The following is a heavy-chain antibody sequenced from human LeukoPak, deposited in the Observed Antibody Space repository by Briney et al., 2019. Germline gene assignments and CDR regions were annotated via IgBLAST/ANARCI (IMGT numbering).Heavy chain of an antibody. D-gene: IGHD6-19*01. CDR3: ARDSRSGWGNWFDP. CDR2: IYPSGNT. V-gene: IGHV4-4*07. CDR1: GGSFSSYF. J-gene: IGHJ5*02. Sequence: SETLSLTCSVSGGSFSSYFWSWVRHPAGKGLEWIGRIYPSGNTNYNPSLKSRVTLSVDTSKTQFSLRLSSVTAADTAVYYCARDSRSGWGNWFDPWGQGTLVTVSS.